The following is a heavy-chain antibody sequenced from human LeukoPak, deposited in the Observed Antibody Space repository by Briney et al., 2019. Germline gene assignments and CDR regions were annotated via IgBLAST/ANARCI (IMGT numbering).Heavy chain of an antibody. CDR2: INHSGST. J-gene: IGHJ4*02. Sequence: PSETLSLTCTVSGGSISSYYWSWIRQPPGKGLEWIGEINHSGSTNYNPSLKSRVTISVDTSKNQFSLKLSSVTAADTAVYYCARGKVAHYFDYWGQGTLVTVSS. CDR1: GGSISSYY. V-gene: IGHV4-34*01. CDR3: ARGKVAHYFDY. D-gene: IGHD2-15*01.